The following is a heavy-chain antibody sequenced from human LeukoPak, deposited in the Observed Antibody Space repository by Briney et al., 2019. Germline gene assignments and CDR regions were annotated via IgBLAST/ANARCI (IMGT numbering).Heavy chain of an antibody. V-gene: IGHV4-59*01. CDR1: GGSISSYY. CDR3: AGERRFGGVNGRWFDP. CDR2: IYYSGST. Sequence: SETLSLTCTVSGGSISSYYWSWIRQPPGKGLEWIGYIYYSGSTNYNPSLKSRVTISVDTSKNQFSLKLSSVTAADTAVYYCAGERRFGGVNGRWFDPWGQGTLVTVSS. J-gene: IGHJ5*02. D-gene: IGHD3-16*01.